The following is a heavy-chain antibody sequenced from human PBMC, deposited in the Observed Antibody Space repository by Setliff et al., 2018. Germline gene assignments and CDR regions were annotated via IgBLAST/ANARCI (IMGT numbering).Heavy chain of an antibody. CDR1: GDTFSSYA. CDR2: ISPYYGST. D-gene: IGHD3-22*01. V-gene: IGHV1-18*01. Sequence: ASVKVSCKASGDTFSSYAINWVRQAPGQGLEWMGWISPYYGSTNYAQKFQGRVTMTTDTSTSTAYMELTSLTSDDTALYYCVRGQGPRTVVAIPFDHWGQGTLVTVSS. CDR3: VRGQGPRTVVAIPFDH. J-gene: IGHJ4*02.